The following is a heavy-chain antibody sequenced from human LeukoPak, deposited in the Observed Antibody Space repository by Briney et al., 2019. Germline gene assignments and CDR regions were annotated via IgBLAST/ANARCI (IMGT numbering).Heavy chain of an antibody. CDR2: INPSGGST. CDR3: ARDQSGEWELVSGWWFDP. Sequence: ASVKVSCKSSGYTFTSHYMHWVRQAPGQGLERMGIINPSGGSTSYAQKFQGRVTMTRDMSTSTDYMELSSLRSEDTAVYYCARDQSGEWELVSGWWFDPWGQGTLVTVSS. J-gene: IGHJ5*02. D-gene: IGHD1-26*01. CDR1: GYTFTSHY. V-gene: IGHV1-46*01.